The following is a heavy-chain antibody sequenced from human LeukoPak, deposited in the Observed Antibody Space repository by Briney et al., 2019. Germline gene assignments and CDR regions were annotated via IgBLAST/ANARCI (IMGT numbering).Heavy chain of an antibody. D-gene: IGHD2-15*01. Sequence: TGGSLRLSCAASGFIINNYAMSWVRQAPGRGLEWVSAITGGDSTYYADSVKGRFTISRDKSKSTLYLQMNSLRAEDTAVYYCAKDLPDSRESLTGHWFDPWGQGTLVTVSS. CDR3: AKDLPDSRESLTGHWFDP. V-gene: IGHV3-23*01. J-gene: IGHJ5*02. CDR2: ITGGDST. CDR1: GFIINNYA.